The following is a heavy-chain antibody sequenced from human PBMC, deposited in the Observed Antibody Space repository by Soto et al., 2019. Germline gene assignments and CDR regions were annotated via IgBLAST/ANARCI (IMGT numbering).Heavy chain of an antibody. D-gene: IGHD6-13*01. Sequence: GGSLRLSCAASGFTFSSYAMSWVRQAPGKGLEWVSAISGSGGSTYYADSVKGRFTISRDNSKNTLYLQMNSLRAEDTAVYYSAKDKDIAAASRWDYGMDVWGQGTTVTVSS. J-gene: IGHJ6*02. CDR3: AKDKDIAAASRWDYGMDV. V-gene: IGHV3-23*01. CDR2: ISGSGGST. CDR1: GFTFSSYA.